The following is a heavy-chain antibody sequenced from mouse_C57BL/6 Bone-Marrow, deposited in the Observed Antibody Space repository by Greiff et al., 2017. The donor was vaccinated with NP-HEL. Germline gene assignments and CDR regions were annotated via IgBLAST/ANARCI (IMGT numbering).Heavy chain of an antibody. CDR3: ARLPLITTVVAENFDV. J-gene: IGHJ1*03. D-gene: IGHD1-1*01. CDR2: INPNYGTT. V-gene: IGHV1-39*01. Sequence: QLVESGPELVKPGASVKISCKASGYSFTDYNMNWVKQSNGKSLEWIGVINPNYGTTSSNQKFKGKATLTVDQSSSTAYMQLNSLTSEDSAVYYCARLPLITTVVAENFDVWGTGTTVTVSS. CDR1: GYSFTDYN.